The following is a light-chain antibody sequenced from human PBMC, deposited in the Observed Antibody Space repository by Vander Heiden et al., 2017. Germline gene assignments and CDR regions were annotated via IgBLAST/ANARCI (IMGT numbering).Light chain of an antibody. Sequence: DIQMTQSPSPLSASVGDRVTITCRASQSISSYLNWYQQKPGKAPKLLIYAASSLQSGVPSRFSGSGSGTDFTLTIIRLQPEDFATYYCQQSDSTPYTFGQGTKLEIK. CDR3: QQSDSTPYT. V-gene: IGKV1-39*01. CDR1: QSISSY. J-gene: IGKJ2*01. CDR2: AAS.